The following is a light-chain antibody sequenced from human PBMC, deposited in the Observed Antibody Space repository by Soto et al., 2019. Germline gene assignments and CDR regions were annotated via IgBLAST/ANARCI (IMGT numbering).Light chain of an antibody. Sequence: QYALTQPASVSGYPGQSITISCTVTGSDVRTYNLVSWYQQHPGKVPKLIIYEARKRPSGVSNRFSGSQPGNTASLTVSGLQAVDVVDYYCCSYAGDKTYDFGSGTKATVL. J-gene: IGLJ1*01. CDR1: GSDVRTYNL. CDR2: EAR. CDR3: CSYAGDKTYD. V-gene: IGLV2-23*01.